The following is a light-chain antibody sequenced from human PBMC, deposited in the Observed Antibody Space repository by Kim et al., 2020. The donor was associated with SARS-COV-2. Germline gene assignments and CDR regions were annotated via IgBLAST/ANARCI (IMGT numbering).Light chain of an antibody. V-gene: IGLV2-11*03. CDR3: SSYAGSYTWV. Sequence: GQSVTISCTGTSSDVGCYKFVSWYQQHPGKAPKFIIYDVSKRPSGVPDRFSGSKFGNTASLTISGLQAEDEADYYCSSYAGSYTWVFGGGTQLTVL. CDR1: SSDVGCYKF. J-gene: IGLJ3*02. CDR2: DVS.